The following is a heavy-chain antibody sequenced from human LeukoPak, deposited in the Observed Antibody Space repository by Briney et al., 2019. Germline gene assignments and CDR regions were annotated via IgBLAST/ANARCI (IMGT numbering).Heavy chain of an antibody. V-gene: IGHV3-7*01. CDR2: INQDSKTK. J-gene: IGHJ4*02. D-gene: IGHD1-26*01. CDR3: ERDQSGSLDY. CDR1: GFAFSNTW. Sequence: GGALRLSCATSGFAFSNTWMSWVRQAPAKGLEWVANINQDSKTKQYVDSVKGQFTISRDNAKNSLFLQMSSLTVEDTGIYYCERDQSGSLDYWGQGTLVTVSS.